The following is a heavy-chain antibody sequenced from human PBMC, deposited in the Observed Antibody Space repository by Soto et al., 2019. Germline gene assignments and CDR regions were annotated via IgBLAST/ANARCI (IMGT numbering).Heavy chain of an antibody. D-gene: IGHD6-13*01. J-gene: IGHJ5*02. CDR1: GFIFSNYH. CDR3: TRQNIEHSSGWYP. V-gene: IGHV3-48*02. Sequence: DVQLVESGGGLVQPGGSLRLSCAASGFIFSNYHMNWVRQAPGKGLEWVSYIRNSGNTIYYANSVKGLFTISRDNAKDSLYLQMNSLRDEDTSVYYCTRQNIEHSSGWYPWGQGTLVTVSS. CDR2: IRNSGNTI.